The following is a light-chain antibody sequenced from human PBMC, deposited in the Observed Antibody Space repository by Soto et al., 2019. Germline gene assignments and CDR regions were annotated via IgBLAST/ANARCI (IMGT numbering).Light chain of an antibody. V-gene: IGKV3-11*01. CDR3: QQRSNSIT. J-gene: IGKJ5*01. CDR1: QSVSSY. Sequence: EIVLTQSPATLSLSPGERATLSCRASQSVSSYLAWYQRKPGQAPRLLIYDASNRATGIPARFSGSGSGTDFTLTISSLEPEDFAVSYCQQRSNSITFGQGPRLEF. CDR2: DAS.